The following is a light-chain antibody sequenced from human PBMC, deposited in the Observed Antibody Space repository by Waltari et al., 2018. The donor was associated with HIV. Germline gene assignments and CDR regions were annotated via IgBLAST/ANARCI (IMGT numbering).Light chain of an antibody. J-gene: IGLJ2*01. V-gene: IGLV1-44*01. CDR1: NSNIGSNS. CDR3: AAWDDSRNGEVI. CDR2: SNN. Sequence: QSVLTQPPSASGTPGQRVTIPCSGRNSNIGSNSVNWYQQVPGKAPKLLIYSNNQRPSGVPDRFSGSKSGNSASLAISGLRSEDEADYYCAAWDDSRNGEVIFGGGTKLTVL.